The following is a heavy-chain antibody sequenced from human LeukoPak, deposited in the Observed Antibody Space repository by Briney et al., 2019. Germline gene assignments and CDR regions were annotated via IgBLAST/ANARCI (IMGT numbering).Heavy chain of an antibody. D-gene: IGHD6-19*01. V-gene: IGHV1-69*01. Sequence: SVKVSCKASGGTFSSYAISWVGQAPGQGLEWMGGIIPIFGTANYAQKFQGRVTITADESTSTAYMELSSLRSADTAVYYCVSAREHSSGWSYFDNWGQGTLVTVSS. CDR2: IIPIFGTA. J-gene: IGHJ4*02. CDR1: GGTFSSYA. CDR3: VSAREHSSGWSYFDN.